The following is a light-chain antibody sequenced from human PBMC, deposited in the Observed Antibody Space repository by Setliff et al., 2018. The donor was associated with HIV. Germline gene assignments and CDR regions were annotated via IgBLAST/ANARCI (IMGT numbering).Light chain of an antibody. CDR3: AAWNDRPTGIYV. CDR1: SSNIETHY. J-gene: IGLJ1*01. Sequence: QSALTQPPSASGAPGQTVTISCSGSSSNIETHYVYWYQQFPGTAPKLLIYRNDQRPSGVPARFSGSKSGTSAALTISDLRAEDEAEYFCAAWNDRPTGIYVFGTGTKVPS. CDR2: RND. V-gene: IGLV1-47*01.